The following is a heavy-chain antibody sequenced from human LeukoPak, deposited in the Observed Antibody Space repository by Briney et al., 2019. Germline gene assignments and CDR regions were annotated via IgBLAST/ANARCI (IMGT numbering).Heavy chain of an antibody. CDR2: IYYSGST. Sequence: PSETLSLTCTVSGGSISSYYWSWIGQPPGKGLEWIGYIYYSGSTNYNPSLKSRVTISVDTSKNQFSLKLSSVTAADTAVYYCATLRGISGFDPWGQGTLVTVSS. CDR1: GGSISSYY. V-gene: IGHV4-59*08. J-gene: IGHJ5*02. D-gene: IGHD2-15*01. CDR3: ATLRGISGFDP.